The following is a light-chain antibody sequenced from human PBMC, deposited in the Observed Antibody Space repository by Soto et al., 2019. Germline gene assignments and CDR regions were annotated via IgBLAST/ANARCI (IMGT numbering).Light chain of an antibody. J-gene: IGKJ1*01. Sequence: DIQMTQSPSTLSASVGDRVTITCRASQSSNWLAWYQQKPGKAPKLLIYKASSFESGVPSRFSGSGSGTEFTLTISSLQPDDFATYYCQQYNNYSPRTFGQGTKVEIK. CDR3: QQYNNYSPRT. CDR1: QSSNW. V-gene: IGKV1-5*03. CDR2: KAS.